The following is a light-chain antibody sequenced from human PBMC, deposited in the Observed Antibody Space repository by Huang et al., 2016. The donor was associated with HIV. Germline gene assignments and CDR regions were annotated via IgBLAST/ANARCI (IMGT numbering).Light chain of an antibody. CDR1: QGISSA. J-gene: IGKJ4*01. CDR2: DAS. V-gene: IGKV1D-13*01. CDR3: QQFNNNPLT. Sequence: AIQLTQSPSSLSASVGDRVTITCRASQGISSALAWYQQKPGKPPKLLIYDASSLESGVPSSFSGSGFGTDFTLTISSLQPEDFASYYCQQFNNNPLTFGGGTRVEIK.